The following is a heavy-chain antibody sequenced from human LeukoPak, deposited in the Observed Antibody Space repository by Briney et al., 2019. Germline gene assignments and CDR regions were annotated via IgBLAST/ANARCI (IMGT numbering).Heavy chain of an antibody. D-gene: IGHD3-16*02. Sequence: PSETLSLTCAVYGGSFSGYYWSWIRQPPGKGLEWIGEINHSGSTNYNPSLKSRVTISVDTSKHQFSLKLSSVTAADTAVYYCARARSHYVWGSYRSYFDYWGQATLVTVSS. CDR2: INHSGST. CDR1: GGSFSGYY. J-gene: IGHJ4*02. CDR3: ARARSHYVWGSYRSYFDY. V-gene: IGHV4-34*01.